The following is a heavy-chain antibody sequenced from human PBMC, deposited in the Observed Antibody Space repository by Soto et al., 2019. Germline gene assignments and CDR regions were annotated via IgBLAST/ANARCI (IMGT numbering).Heavy chain of an antibody. Sequence: GASVKVSCKASGYTFTSYAMHWVRQAPGQRLEWMGWINAGNGNTKYSQKFQGRVTITRDTSASTAYMELSSLRSEDTAVYYCARDRSENIVVVVAATFDPWGQGTLVTVSS. D-gene: IGHD2-15*01. CDR1: GYTFTSYA. CDR2: INAGNGNT. CDR3: ARDRSENIVVVVAATFDP. J-gene: IGHJ5*02. V-gene: IGHV1-3*01.